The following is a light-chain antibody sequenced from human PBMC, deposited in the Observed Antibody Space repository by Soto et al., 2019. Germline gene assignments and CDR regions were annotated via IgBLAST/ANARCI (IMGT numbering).Light chain of an antibody. CDR1: QSVSSSY. CDR2: GAS. J-gene: IGKJ4*01. Sequence: EIVLTQSPGTLSLSPGERATLSCRASQSVSSSYLAWYQQKPGQAPRLLIYGASSRATGIPDRFIGSGSGTDFPLTISRLEPEDFAVYYCQQYGSSLLLTFGGGTKVEIK. V-gene: IGKV3-20*01. CDR3: QQYGSSLLLT.